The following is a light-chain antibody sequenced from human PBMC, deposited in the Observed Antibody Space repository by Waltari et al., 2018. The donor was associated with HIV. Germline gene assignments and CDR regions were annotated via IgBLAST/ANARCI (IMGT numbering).Light chain of an antibody. Sequence: DVQMTQSPSTLSASVGDRVTITCRASQSIDNWLAWYQQKPGKAPKLLIYRTSYLESEAPSRFGGSGSGTEFTLTISSLQPDDFATYYCQQYYSYRSFGQGTKLEIK. V-gene: IGKV1-5*03. CDR3: QQYYSYRS. CDR2: RTS. CDR1: QSIDNW. J-gene: IGKJ1*01.